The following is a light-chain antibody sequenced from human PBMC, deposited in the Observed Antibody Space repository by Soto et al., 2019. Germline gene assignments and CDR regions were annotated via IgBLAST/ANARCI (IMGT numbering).Light chain of an antibody. V-gene: IGLV2-8*01. CDR1: SSDVGGYNA. Sequence: QSALTQPPSASGSPGQSVTISCTGTSSDVGGYNAVSWYQHLPGKAPKLMIYDVSKRPSGVPDRFSGSKSANTASLTVSSRQAEDEADYYCCSYAGSDNYVFGSGTKLTVL. CDR3: CSYAGSDNYV. CDR2: DVS. J-gene: IGLJ1*01.